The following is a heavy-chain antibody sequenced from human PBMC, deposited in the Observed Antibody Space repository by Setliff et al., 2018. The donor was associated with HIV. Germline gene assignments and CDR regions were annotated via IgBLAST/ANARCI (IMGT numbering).Heavy chain of an antibody. CDR3: NIYYYYYMDV. J-gene: IGHJ6*03. CDR2: INHSGST. Sequence: ETLSLTCAVYGGSLSGYYWSWIRQPPGKGLEWIGEINHSGSTNYNPSLKSRVTISVDTSKNQFSLKLSSVTAADTAVYYCNIYYYYYMDVWGKGTTVTVSS. V-gene: IGHV4-34*01. CDR1: GGSLSGYY.